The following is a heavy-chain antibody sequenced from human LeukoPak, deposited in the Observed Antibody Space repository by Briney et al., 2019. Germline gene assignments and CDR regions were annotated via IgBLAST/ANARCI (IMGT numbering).Heavy chain of an antibody. V-gene: IGHV3-48*01. D-gene: IGHD6-19*01. CDR2: ISSSSSTI. CDR3: AREGLIPTNWFDP. Sequence: GGSLRLSCAASGFTFSSYSMNWVRQAPGKGLEWVSYISSSSSTIYYADSVKGRFTISRDNAKNSLYLQMNSLRAEDTAVYHCAREGLIPTNWFDPWGQGTLVTVSS. J-gene: IGHJ5*02. CDR1: GFTFSSYS.